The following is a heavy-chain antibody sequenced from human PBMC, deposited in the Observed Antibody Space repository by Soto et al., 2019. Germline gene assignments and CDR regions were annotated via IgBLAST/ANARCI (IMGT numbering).Heavy chain of an antibody. CDR1: DYTFCSYG. V-gene: IGHV1-18*01. J-gene: IGHJ6*02. CDR3: AREGPVANTPLPEHYYGMDV. D-gene: IGHD5-12*01. Sequence: ASVKVSCKASDYTFCSYGISWVRQAPGQGLEWMGWISGYNGNTTYEQTFQGRATMTTDKSTNTAYMELRSLRSDDTAVYYCAREGPVANTPLPEHYYGMDVWGQGTTVTVSS. CDR2: ISGYNGNT.